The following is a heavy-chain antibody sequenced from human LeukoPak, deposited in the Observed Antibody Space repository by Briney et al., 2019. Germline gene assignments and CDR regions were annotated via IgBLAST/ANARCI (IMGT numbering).Heavy chain of an antibody. CDR1: GGSISTYY. CDR3: TRTYDKTAIDY. Sequence: SETLSLTCTVFGGSISTYYWSWIRQPPGKGLEWIGYIYYSGSTNYNPSLKSRVTISVDTSKNQFSLKLSSVTAADTAVYYCTRTYDKTAIDYWGQGTLVTVSS. CDR2: IYYSGST. V-gene: IGHV4-59*01. J-gene: IGHJ4*02. D-gene: IGHD3-22*01.